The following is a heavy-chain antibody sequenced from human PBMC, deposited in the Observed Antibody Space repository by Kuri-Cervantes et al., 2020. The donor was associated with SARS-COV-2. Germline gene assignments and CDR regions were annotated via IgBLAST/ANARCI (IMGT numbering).Heavy chain of an antibody. J-gene: IGHJ4*02. CDR1: GFSFSSYG. CDR2: ISYGGSNK. Sequence: LTCAASGFSFSSYGMHWVRQAPGKGLEWVAVISYGGSNKYYGDSVKGRFTISRDNAKNSLYLQMNSLRAEDTAVYYCARSTDYGDDGYFDYWGQGTLVTVSS. CDR3: ARSTDYGDDGYFDY. V-gene: IGHV3-30*03. D-gene: IGHD4-17*01.